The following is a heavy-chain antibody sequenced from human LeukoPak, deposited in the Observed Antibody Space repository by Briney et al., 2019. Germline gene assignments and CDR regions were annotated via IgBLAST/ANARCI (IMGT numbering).Heavy chain of an antibody. CDR1: GFTFSSYS. D-gene: IGHD7-27*01. Sequence: GGSLRLSCAASGFTFSSYSMNWVRQAPGKGLEWVSSISSSSSYIYYADSVKGRFTISRDHAKNSLYLQMNSLRAEDTAVYYCARSNWGSVAFDIWGQGTMVTVSS. V-gene: IGHV3-21*01. J-gene: IGHJ3*02. CDR3: ARSNWGSVAFDI. CDR2: ISSSSSYI.